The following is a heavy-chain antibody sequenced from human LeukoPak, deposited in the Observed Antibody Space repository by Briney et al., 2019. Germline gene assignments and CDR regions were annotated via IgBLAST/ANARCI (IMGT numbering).Heavy chain of an antibody. CDR3: AKDHSSGWYYFDY. CDR1: GFTFSSYG. CDR2: ISYDGSNK. Sequence: GGSLRLSCAASGFTFSSYGMHWVRQAPGKGLEWVAVISYDGSNKYYADSVKGRFTISRDNSKNTLYLQMNSLRAEDTAVYYYAKDHSSGWYYFDYWGQGTLVTVSS. D-gene: IGHD6-19*01. V-gene: IGHV3-30*18. J-gene: IGHJ4*02.